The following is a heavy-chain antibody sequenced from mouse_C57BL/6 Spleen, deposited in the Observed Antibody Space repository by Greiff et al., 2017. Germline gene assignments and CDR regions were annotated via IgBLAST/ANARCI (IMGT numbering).Heavy chain of an antibody. J-gene: IGHJ1*03. D-gene: IGHD1-1*01. CDR3: ARERYYYYGSSPWYFDV. CDR1: GFTFTDYY. Sequence: QVQLMQSGAELVRPGASVKLSCKASGFTFTDYYINWVKQRPGKGLEWIARIYPGSGNTYYNETFKGKATLTADKSSSTTYMQLSSLTSEDSAVYFCARERYYYYGSSPWYFDVWGTGTTVTVSS. CDR2: IYPGSGNT. V-gene: IGHV1-76*01.